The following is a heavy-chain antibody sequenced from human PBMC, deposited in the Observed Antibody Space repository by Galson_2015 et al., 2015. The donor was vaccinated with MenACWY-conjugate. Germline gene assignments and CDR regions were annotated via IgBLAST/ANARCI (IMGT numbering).Heavy chain of an antibody. Sequence: QSGAEVKKPGESLKISCKGSGYSFSSYWIGWVRQMPGKGLEWMGIIYPGDSDTRYSPSFQGQVTISADKSISTAYLQWSSLKASDTAMYYCARQRYSGYDIRIPYGMDVWGQGTTVTVSS. CDR3: ARQRYSGYDIRIPYGMDV. J-gene: IGHJ6*02. V-gene: IGHV5-51*01. D-gene: IGHD5-12*01. CDR1: GYSFSSYW. CDR2: IYPGDSDT.